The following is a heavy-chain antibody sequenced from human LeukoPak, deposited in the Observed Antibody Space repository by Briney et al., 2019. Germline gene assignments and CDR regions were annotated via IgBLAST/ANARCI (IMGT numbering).Heavy chain of an antibody. J-gene: IGHJ4*02. CDR2: IIPSDNRK. CDR1: GYTFTSNY. D-gene: IGHD1-26*01. CDR3: ARTVGSYFDN. Sequence: ASVKVSCKASGYTFTSNYIHWVRQAPGQGFEWMGMIIPSDNRKIYTERFQGRVNMTRDTSTSTVYMELSSLRSEDTAVYYCARTVGSYFDNWGQGTPVTVSS. V-gene: IGHV1-46*01.